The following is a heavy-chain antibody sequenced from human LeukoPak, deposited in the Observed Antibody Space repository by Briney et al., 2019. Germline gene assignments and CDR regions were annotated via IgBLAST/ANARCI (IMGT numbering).Heavy chain of an antibody. D-gene: IGHD6-6*01. CDR1: GYTFTGYY. V-gene: IGHV1-2*02. Sequence: ASVKVSCKASGYTFTGYYMHWVRQAPGQGLEWMGGINPNSGGTNYAQKLQDRVTMTTDTSTSTAYMELRSLRSDGTAVYCCARDLGSSATSTNWFDPWGQGTLVTVSS. CDR2: INPNSGGT. J-gene: IGHJ5*02. CDR3: ARDLGSSATSTNWFDP.